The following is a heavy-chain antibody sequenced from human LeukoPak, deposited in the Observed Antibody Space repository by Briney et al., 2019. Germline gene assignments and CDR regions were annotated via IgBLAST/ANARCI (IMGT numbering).Heavy chain of an antibody. V-gene: IGHV3-21*01. CDR3: AELGITMIGGV. Sequence: GGSLRLSCVASGYDFSGYTFTWVRQAPGKGLEYVSSISKSSALKYYAESVRGRFTISRDNAKNSLYLQMDSLRAEDTAVYYCAELGITMIGGVWGRGTTVTISS. CDR2: ISKSSALK. D-gene: IGHD3-10*02. CDR1: GYDFSGYT. J-gene: IGHJ6*04.